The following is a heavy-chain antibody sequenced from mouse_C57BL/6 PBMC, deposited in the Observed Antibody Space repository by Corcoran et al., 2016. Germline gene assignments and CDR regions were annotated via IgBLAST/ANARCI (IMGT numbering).Heavy chain of an antibody. D-gene: IGHD1-1*01. Sequence: QVQLQPSGAELVKPGASVKLSCKASGYTFTEYTIHWVKQRSGQGLEWIGWFYPGSGSIKYNEKFKDKATLTADKYSSTVYMELSRLTSEDSAVYFCARHEDHGSSYKLFDYWGQGTTLTVSS. CDR3: ARHEDHGSSYKLFDY. CDR2: FYPGSGSI. CDR1: GYTFTEYT. V-gene: IGHV1-62-2*01. J-gene: IGHJ2*01.